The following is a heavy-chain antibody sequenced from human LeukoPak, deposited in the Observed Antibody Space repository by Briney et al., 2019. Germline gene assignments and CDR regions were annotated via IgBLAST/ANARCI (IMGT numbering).Heavy chain of an antibody. CDR2: IFYSGST. V-gene: IGHV4-31*11. CDR3: ARDLRGIRGVGSNWFDP. Sequence: SETLSLTCAVYGGSFSGYYWSWIRQHPGKGLEWIGYIFYSGSTYYNPSLKSRVNISVDTSKNQFSLKLSSVTAADTAVYYCARDLRGIRGVGSNWFDPWGQGTLVTVSS. CDR1: GGSFSGYY. D-gene: IGHD3-10*01. J-gene: IGHJ5*02.